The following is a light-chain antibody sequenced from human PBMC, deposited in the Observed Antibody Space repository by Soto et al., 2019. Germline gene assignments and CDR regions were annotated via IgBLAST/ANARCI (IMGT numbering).Light chain of an antibody. CDR1: TGAVTSGHH. Sequence: QAVVTQESSLTVSPGGTVTLTCASSTGAVTSGHHPNWFQQKPGQAPRALIYSTSNLHSWTPARFSGSLLGGKAALTLSGVQPEDEAEYYCLLYYGGAQPVLFGGGTKLTVL. V-gene: IGLV7-43*01. CDR2: STS. J-gene: IGLJ2*01. CDR3: LLYYGGAQPVL.